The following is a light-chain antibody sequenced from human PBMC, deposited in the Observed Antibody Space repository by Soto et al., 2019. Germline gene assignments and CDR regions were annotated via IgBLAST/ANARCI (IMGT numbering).Light chain of an antibody. V-gene: IGKV1-5*01. J-gene: IGKJ2*01. CDR3: QQSDNYPST. CDR1: QSINNW. Sequence: DIQMTQSPSTLSASVGDRVTITCRASQSINNWLAWYQQKPGKAPKLLIYDASSLESGVPSRFSGSGSGTEFTLTTSSLQPDDFATYYCQQSDNYPSTFGQGTKLEIK. CDR2: DAS.